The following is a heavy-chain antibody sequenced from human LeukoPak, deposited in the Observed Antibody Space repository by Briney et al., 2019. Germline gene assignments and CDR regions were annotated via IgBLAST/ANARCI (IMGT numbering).Heavy chain of an antibody. CDR1: GFTFSSYA. CDR3: ARVNSNWFDP. Sequence: GGSLRLSCAASGFTFSSYAMHWVRQAPGKGLEWVSVIYSGDSTHYADSVKGRFIISRDNSKNTLYLQMNSLRAEDTAVYYCARVNSNWFDPWGQGTLVTVSS. CDR2: IYSGDST. V-gene: IGHV3-53*01. J-gene: IGHJ5*02.